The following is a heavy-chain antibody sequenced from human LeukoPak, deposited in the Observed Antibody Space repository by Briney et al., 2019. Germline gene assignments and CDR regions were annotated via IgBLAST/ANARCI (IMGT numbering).Heavy chain of an antibody. V-gene: IGHV4-4*07. CDR1: GGSISIYH. CDR2: FYTSGST. D-gene: IGHD2/OR15-2a*01. CDR3: ARDLDHCDSTNCHNWFDP. J-gene: IGHJ5*02. Sequence: SETLSLTCTVSGGSISIYHWSWIRQPAEKGLEWIGRFYTSGSTSYSPSLKSRVTISVDKSKNQFSLKLRSVTAADTAVYYCARDLDHCDSTNCHNWFDPWGQGTLVTVSS.